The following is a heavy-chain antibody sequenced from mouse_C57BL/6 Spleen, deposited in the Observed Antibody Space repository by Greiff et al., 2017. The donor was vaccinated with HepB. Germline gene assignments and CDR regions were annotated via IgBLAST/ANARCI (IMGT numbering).Heavy chain of an antibody. CDR2: IDPSDSET. D-gene: IGHD4-1*01. Sequence: QVQLQQSGAELVRPGSSVKLSCKASGYTFTSYWMHWVKQRPIQGLEWIGNIDPSDSETHYNQKFKDKATLTVDKSSSTAYMQLSSLTSEDSAVYYCARSWDPYAMDYWGQGTSVTVSS. V-gene: IGHV1-52*01. J-gene: IGHJ4*01. CDR3: ARSWDPYAMDY. CDR1: GYTFTSYW.